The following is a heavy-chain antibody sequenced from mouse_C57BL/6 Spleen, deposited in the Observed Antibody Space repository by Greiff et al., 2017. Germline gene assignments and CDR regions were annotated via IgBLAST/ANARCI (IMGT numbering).Heavy chain of an antibody. V-gene: IGHV1-81*01. CDR3: ARGDSSGLRYAMDY. CDR1: GYTFTSYG. CDR2: IYPRSGNT. Sequence: QVQLQQSGAELARPGASVKLSCKASGYTFTSYGISWVKQRTGQGLEWIGEIYPRSGNTYYNEKFKGKATLTADKSSSTAYMELRSLTSEDSAVDICARGDSSGLRYAMDYWGQGTSVTVSS. D-gene: IGHD3-2*02. J-gene: IGHJ4*01.